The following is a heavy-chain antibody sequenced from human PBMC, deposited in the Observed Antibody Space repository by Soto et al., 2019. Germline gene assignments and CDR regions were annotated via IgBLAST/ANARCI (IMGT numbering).Heavy chain of an antibody. Sequence: GGSLRLSCAASGFTLRSSAMSWVRQAPGKGLEWVSSISGNSDTTYYADSVKGRFTISRDNAKNTLHLQMNSLGAEDTAVYYCASNYAYAEGYYFYGIDVWGQGTTVTVSS. D-gene: IGHD3-16*01. CDR2: ISGNSDTT. J-gene: IGHJ6*02. CDR1: GFTLRSSA. V-gene: IGHV3-23*01. CDR3: ASNYAYAEGYYFYGIDV.